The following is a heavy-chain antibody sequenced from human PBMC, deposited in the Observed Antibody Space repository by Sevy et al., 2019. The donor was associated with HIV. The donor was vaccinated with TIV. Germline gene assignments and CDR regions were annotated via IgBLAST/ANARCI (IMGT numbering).Heavy chain of an antibody. Sequence: GGSLRLSCAASGFTFSSYAMNWVRQAPGKGLEWVSSINAISSNIYYADSVKGRITISRDNAENSLYLQMNSVRAEETAVYYCAGDLCRGGNAVYDYWGQGTLVTVSS. CDR2: INAISSNI. V-gene: IGHV3-21*01. D-gene: IGHD2-15*01. CDR3: AGDLCRGGNAVYDY. CDR1: GFTFSSYA. J-gene: IGHJ4*02.